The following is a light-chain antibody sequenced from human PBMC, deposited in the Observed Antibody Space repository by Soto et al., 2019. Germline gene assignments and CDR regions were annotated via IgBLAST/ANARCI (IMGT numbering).Light chain of an antibody. J-gene: IGLJ3*02. CDR3: CSYAGSSTLL. V-gene: IGLV2-23*02. CDR1: SRDIGSYNL. Sequence: QSALTQPASVSGSPGQSITVSCAGTSRDIGSYNLVSWYQHHPGKAPKLMIYAVSKRPSGVSSRFSGSKSGNTASLTISGLQAEDEADYFCCSYAGSSTLLFGGGTKVTVL. CDR2: AVS.